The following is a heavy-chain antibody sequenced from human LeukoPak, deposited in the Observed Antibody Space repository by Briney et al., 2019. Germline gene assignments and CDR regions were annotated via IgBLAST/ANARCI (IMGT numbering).Heavy chain of an antibody. CDR1: GFTFSSYA. J-gene: IGHJ4*02. CDR2: ISYDGSNK. Sequence: GGSLRLSCAASGFTFSSYAMHWVRQAPGKGLEWVAVISYDGSNKYYADSVKGRFTISRDNAKNSLYLQMNSLRAEDTAVYYCARDRGGSYSAIDYWGQGTLVTVSS. V-gene: IGHV3-30*07. CDR3: ARDRGGSYSAIDY. D-gene: IGHD1-26*01.